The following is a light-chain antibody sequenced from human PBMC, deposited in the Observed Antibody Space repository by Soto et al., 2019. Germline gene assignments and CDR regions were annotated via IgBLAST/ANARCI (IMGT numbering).Light chain of an antibody. V-gene: IGLV3-21*02. CDR1: NIGSKS. CDR3: QIWDNSSDRVV. J-gene: IGLJ2*01. CDR2: DDN. Sequence: SYELTQPPSVSVAPGQTARITCGGDNIGSKSVHWYQQKPGQAPVLVVYDDNERPSGIPERLSGSNSGNTATLTISRVEAGDEADYYCQIWDNSSDRVVFGGGTKLTVL.